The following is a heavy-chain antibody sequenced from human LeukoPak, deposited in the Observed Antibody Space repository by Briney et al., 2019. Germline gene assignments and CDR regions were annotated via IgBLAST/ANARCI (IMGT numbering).Heavy chain of an antibody. J-gene: IGHJ4*02. CDR1: GFTFSSYS. CDR3: ARGHSGSRLFDY. Sequence: GGSLRLSCAASGFTFSSYSMNWVRQPPGKGLEWVSSISSSSSYIYYADSVKGRFTISRDNAKNSLYLQMNSLRAEDTAVYYCARGHSGSRLFDYWGQGTLVTVSS. D-gene: IGHD1-26*01. V-gene: IGHV3-21*01. CDR2: ISSSSSYI.